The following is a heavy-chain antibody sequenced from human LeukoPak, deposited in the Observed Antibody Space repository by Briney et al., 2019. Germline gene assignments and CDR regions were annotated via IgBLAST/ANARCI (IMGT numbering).Heavy chain of an antibody. CDR2: ISGSGGST. Sequence: AGGSLRLSCVASEFTFSSHAMNWVRQAPGKGLEWVSAISGSGGSTYYADSVKGRFTISRDNSKNTLYLQMNSLRAEDTAVYYCAKGSGSGSYYWGQGTLVTVSS. CDR3: AKGSGSGSYY. J-gene: IGHJ4*02. V-gene: IGHV3-23*01. CDR1: EFTFSSHA. D-gene: IGHD3-10*01.